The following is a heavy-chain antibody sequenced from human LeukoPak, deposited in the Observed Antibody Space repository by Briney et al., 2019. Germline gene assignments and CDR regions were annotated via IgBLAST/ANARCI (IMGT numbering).Heavy chain of an antibody. Sequence: GGSLRLSCAASGFTFSSYAMSWVRQAPGKGLEWVANIKQDGSEKYYVDSVKGRFTISRDNAKNSLYLQMNSLRAEDTAVYYCAGTMTSRPWDYWGQGTLVTVSS. CDR2: IKQDGSEK. CDR3: AGTMTSRPWDY. V-gene: IGHV3-7*01. CDR1: GFTFSSYA. D-gene: IGHD3-22*01. J-gene: IGHJ4*02.